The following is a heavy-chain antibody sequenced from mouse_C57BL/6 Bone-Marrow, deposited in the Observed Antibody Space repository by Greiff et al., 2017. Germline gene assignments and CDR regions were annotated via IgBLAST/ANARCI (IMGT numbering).Heavy chain of an antibody. CDR1: GYTFTSYG. D-gene: IGHD2-5*01. V-gene: IGHV1-81*01. Sequence: VNLVESGAELARPGASVKLSCKASGYTFTSYGISWVKQRTGQGLEWIGEIYPRSGNTYYNEKFKGKATLTADKYSSTAYMELRSLTSEDSAVYFCARWGYYSNAWFAYWGQGTLVTVSA. CDR2: IYPRSGNT. CDR3: ARWGYYSNAWFAY. J-gene: IGHJ3*01.